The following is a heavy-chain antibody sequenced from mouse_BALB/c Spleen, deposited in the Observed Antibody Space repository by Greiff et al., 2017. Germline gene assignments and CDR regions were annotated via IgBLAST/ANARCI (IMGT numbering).Heavy chain of an antibody. CDR3: ARDGGLAAWFAY. J-gene: IGHJ3*01. CDR1: GFTFSDYY. CDR2: ISDGGSYT. Sequence: DVKLVESGGGLVKPGGSLKLSCAASGFTFSDYYMYWVRQTPEKRLEWVATISDGGSYTYYPDSVKGRFTISRDNAKNNLYLQMSSLKSEDTAMYYCARDGGLAAWFAYWGQGTLVTVSA. V-gene: IGHV5-4*02.